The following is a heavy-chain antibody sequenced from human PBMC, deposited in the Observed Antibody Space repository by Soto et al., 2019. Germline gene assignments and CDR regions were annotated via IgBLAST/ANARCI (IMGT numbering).Heavy chain of an antibody. J-gene: IGHJ4*02. CDR1: GGSISSYY. D-gene: IGHD3-22*01. CDR3: ARGDSGYYDSSGYYSY. Sequence: SETLSLTCTVSGGSISSYYWSWIRQHPGKGLVLFGYIYYSGSIYYNPSLKSRVTISVDTSKNQFSLKLSSVTAADTAVYYCARGDSGYYDSSGYYSYWGQGTLVTVSS. V-gene: IGHV4-59*06. CDR2: IYYSGSI.